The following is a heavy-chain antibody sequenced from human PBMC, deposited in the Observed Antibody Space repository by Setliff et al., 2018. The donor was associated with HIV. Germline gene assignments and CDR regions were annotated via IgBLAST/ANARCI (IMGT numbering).Heavy chain of an antibody. CDR1: GYTFTDYG. CDR2: ISAYNGNT. Sequence: GASVKVSCKASGYTFTDYGISWVRQAPGQGLEWMGWISAYNGNTNYAQKFQGRVTMTRDTSTNTAYMEVRSLRPDDTAVYYCAKDKTEGAMGHWGQGTLVTVSS. CDR3: AKDKTEGAMGH. J-gene: IGHJ4*02. V-gene: IGHV1-18*01. D-gene: IGHD1-26*01.